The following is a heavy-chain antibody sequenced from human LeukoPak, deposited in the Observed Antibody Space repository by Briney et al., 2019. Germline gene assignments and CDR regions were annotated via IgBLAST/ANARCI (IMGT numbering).Heavy chain of an antibody. Sequence: SVKVSCKASGYTFTSYYMHWVRQAPGQGLEWMGGIIPIFGTANYAQKFQGRVTITADESTSTAYMELSSLRSEDTAVYYCAREIPEKGYCSGGSCYSGGFDYWGQGTLVTVSS. D-gene: IGHD2-15*01. CDR1: GYTFTSYY. CDR3: AREIPEKGYCSGGSCYSGGFDY. V-gene: IGHV1-69*13. CDR2: IIPIFGTA. J-gene: IGHJ4*02.